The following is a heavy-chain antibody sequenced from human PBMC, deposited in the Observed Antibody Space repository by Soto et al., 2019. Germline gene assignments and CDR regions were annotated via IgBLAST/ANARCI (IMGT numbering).Heavy chain of an antibody. CDR2: FIPILDMA. CDR3: AITYCRDNSCPRDFDF. CDR1: GGTFNTYT. D-gene: IGHD2-21*01. V-gene: IGHV1-69*02. Sequence: QVQVVQSGAEVKKPESSVKVSCKPSGGTFNTYTVNWVRLAPGHGLEWMGRFIPILDMANYAQKSQDRVTITADRSTFTAYRELNSLTSDDTAVYYCAITYCRDNSCPRDFDFWGPGTRVTVSS. J-gene: IGHJ4*02.